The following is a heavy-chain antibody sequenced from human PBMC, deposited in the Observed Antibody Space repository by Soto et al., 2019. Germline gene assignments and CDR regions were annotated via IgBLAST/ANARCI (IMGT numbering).Heavy chain of an antibody. Sequence: PGGSLRLSCAASGFTFSSYGMHWVRQAPGKGLEWVAVISYDGSNKYYADSVKGRFTISRDNSKNTLYLQMNSLRAEDTAVYYCAKDWGRAAGTDLGWGQGTLVTVSS. CDR2: ISYDGSNK. V-gene: IGHV3-30*18. D-gene: IGHD6-13*01. CDR1: GFTFSSYG. CDR3: AKDWGRAAGTDLG. J-gene: IGHJ4*02.